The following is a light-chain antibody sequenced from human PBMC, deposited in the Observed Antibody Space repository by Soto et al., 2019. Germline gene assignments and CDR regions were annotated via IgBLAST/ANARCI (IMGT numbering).Light chain of an antibody. V-gene: IGLV3-1*01. Sequence: SYELTQPPSVSVSPGQTASITCSGDKLGNKYASWYQQKPGQSPVLVIYQDTKRPSGIPERFSCSNSGNTATLTISGTQAMDEADYYCQAWDSSVVFGGGTKLTVL. CDR1: KLGNKY. CDR2: QDT. CDR3: QAWDSSVV. J-gene: IGLJ2*01.